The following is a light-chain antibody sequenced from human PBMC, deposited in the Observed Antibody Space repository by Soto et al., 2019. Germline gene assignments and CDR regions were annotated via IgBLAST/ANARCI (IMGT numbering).Light chain of an antibody. V-gene: IGKV1-39*01. CDR2: AAS. CDR1: QSISSY. Sequence: DIQMTQSPSSLSASVGDRVTITCRARQSISSYLNWYQQKPGKAPKLLIYAASSLQSGVPSRFSGSGSGTDFTLTISSLQPEDFATYYCQQSYSTPIITFGQGTRLEIK. J-gene: IGKJ5*01. CDR3: QQSYSTPIIT.